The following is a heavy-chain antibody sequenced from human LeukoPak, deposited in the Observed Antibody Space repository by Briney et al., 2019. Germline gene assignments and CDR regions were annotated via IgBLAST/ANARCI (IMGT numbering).Heavy chain of an antibody. CDR2: INPSGGST. V-gene: IGHV1-46*01. J-gene: IGHJ4*02. Sequence: ASVKVSCKASGYTFTSYYMHWVRQAPGQGLEWMGIINPSGGSTSYAQKFQGRVTMTRDTSTSTVYMELSSLRSEDTAVYYCASHDILTGYYEHNSLSDYWGQGTLVTVSS. D-gene: IGHD3-9*01. CDR3: ASHDILTGYYEHNSLSDY. CDR1: GYTFTSYY.